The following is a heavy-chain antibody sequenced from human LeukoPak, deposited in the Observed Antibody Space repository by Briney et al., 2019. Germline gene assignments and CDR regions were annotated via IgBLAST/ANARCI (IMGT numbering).Heavy chain of an antibody. CDR1: GFTFGFYG. CDR3: ARAPSPYYYDSSGYYFPQKGYYFDY. J-gene: IGHJ4*02. Sequence: PGGSLRLSCAASGFTFGFYGMSWVRQAPGKGLQWVSTISGSGASTYYADSVKGRFTISRDNSKNTLYLQMNSLRAEDTAVYYCARAPSPYYYDSSGYYFPQKGYYFDYWGQGTLVTVSS. D-gene: IGHD3-22*01. CDR2: ISGSGAST. V-gene: IGHV3-23*01.